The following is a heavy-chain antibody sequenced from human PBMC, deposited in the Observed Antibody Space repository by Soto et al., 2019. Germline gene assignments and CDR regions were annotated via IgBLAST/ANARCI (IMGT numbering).Heavy chain of an antibody. V-gene: IGHV3-66*01. CDR3: AREGRGSGNWYFDL. CDR1: GFTVSSNY. CDR2: IYSGGST. D-gene: IGHD3-10*01. Sequence: EVQLVESGGGLVQPGGSLRLSCAASGFTVSSNYMSWVRQAPGKGLEWVSVIYSGGSTYYADSVKGRFPISRDNSKNTLYLQMNRLRAEDTAVYYCAREGRGSGNWYFDLWGRGTLVTVSS. J-gene: IGHJ2*01.